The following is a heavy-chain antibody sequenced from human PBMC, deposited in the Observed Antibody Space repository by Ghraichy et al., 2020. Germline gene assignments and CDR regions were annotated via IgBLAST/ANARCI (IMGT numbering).Heavy chain of an antibody. D-gene: IGHD1-26*01. CDR3: AKLKAIVGATPPDY. Sequence: GSLRLSCAASGFTFSSYAMSWVRQAPGKGLEWVSAISGSGGSTYYADSVKGRFTISRDNSKNTLYLQMNSLRAEDTAVYYCAKLKAIVGATPPDYWGQGTLVTVSS. CDR2: ISGSGGST. CDR1: GFTFSSYA. J-gene: IGHJ4*02. V-gene: IGHV3-23*01.